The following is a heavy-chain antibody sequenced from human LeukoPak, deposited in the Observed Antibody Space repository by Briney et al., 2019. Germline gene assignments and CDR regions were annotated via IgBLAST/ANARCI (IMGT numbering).Heavy chain of an antibody. Sequence: PGGSLRLSCAASGFTFSNAWMSWVRQAPGKGLEWVGRIKSKTDGGTTDYAAPVKGRFTIPRDDSKNTLYLQMNSLKTEDTAVYYCTTAPGPYYDILTGYQPYFDYWGQGTLVTVSS. CDR3: TTAPGPYYDILTGYQPYFDY. J-gene: IGHJ4*02. V-gene: IGHV3-15*01. CDR2: IKSKTDGGTT. CDR1: GFTFSNAW. D-gene: IGHD3-9*01.